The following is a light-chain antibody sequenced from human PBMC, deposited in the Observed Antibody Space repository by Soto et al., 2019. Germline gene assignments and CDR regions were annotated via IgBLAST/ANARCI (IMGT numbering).Light chain of an antibody. CDR3: QQYDSSPLT. CDR2: GAS. CDR1: QSVSSSY. V-gene: IGKV3-20*01. Sequence: EIVLTQSPGTLSLSPGERATLSCRASQSVSSSYLAWYQQKPGHAPMLIIYGASSRATGIPDRFGGSGSWTDSNLTISRLEPDDVAVSYCQQYDSSPLTFGQGTKVDIK. J-gene: IGKJ1*01.